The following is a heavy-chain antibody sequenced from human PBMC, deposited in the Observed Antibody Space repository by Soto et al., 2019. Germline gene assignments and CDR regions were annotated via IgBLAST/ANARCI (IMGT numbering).Heavy chain of an antibody. CDR1: GFTLSNYW. J-gene: IGHJ4*02. V-gene: IGHV3-7*03. CDR2: INKDGSQK. Sequence: PVGSLRLSCAASGFTLSNYWMTWVRQAPGKGLEWVANINKDGSQKNYVDSAKGRFTIARDNGQNSLSLQINSLRVEDTAVYYCVRELGMAYWGEGAVVTVSS. CDR3: VRELGMAY. D-gene: IGHD7-27*01.